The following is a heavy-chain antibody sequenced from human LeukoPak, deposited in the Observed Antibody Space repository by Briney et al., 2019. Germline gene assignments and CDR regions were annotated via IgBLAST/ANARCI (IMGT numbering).Heavy chain of an antibody. Sequence: SVKVSCKASGGTFSSYAISWVRQAPGQGLEWMGGIIPIFGTANYAQKFQGRVTITADESTSTAYMELSSLRSEDTAVYYCGVATIAEGYHIDYWGQGTLVTVSS. CDR2: IIPIFGTA. J-gene: IGHJ4*02. CDR3: GVATIAEGYHIDY. CDR1: GGTFSSYA. V-gene: IGHV1-69*13. D-gene: IGHD5-12*01.